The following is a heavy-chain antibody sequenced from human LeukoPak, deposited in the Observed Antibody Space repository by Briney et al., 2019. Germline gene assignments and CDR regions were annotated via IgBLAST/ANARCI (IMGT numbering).Heavy chain of an antibody. D-gene: IGHD1-26*01. CDR1: GYTFTGYY. Sequence: EASVKVSCKASGYTFTGYYLHWVRQAPGQGLEWMGWISAYNGNTNYAQKLQGRVTMTTDTSTSTAYMELRSLRSDDTAVYYCARADSGSYQPFDYWGQGTLVTVSS. V-gene: IGHV1-18*04. CDR2: ISAYNGNT. J-gene: IGHJ4*02. CDR3: ARADSGSYQPFDY.